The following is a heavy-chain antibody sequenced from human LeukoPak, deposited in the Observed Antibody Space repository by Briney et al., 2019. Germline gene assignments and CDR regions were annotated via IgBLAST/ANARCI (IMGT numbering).Heavy chain of an antibody. V-gene: IGHV1-69*13. CDR2: IIPIFGTA. CDR1: GGTFSSYA. D-gene: IGHD3-3*01. CDR3: ARGTHPPQIFGVVINSENYYYYGMDV. Sequence: ASVKVSCKASGGTFSSYAISWVRQAPGQGLEWMGGIIPIFGTANYAQKFQGRVTITADESTSTAYMELSSLRSEDTAVYYCARGTHPPQIFGVVINSENYYYYGMDVWGQGTTVTVSS. J-gene: IGHJ6*02.